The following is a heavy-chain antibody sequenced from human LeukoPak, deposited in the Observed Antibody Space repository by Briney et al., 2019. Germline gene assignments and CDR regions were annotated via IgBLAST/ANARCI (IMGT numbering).Heavy chain of an antibody. CDR3: AHSPNALYYFDY. J-gene: IGHJ4*02. CDR1: GFSLSTSGVN. V-gene: IGHV2-5*02. CDR2: IYWDDDK. Sequence: SGPTLVNPTQTLTLTCTFSGFSLSTSGVNVGWIRQPPGKALEWLALIYWDDDKRYSPPLKNRLTITKDTSKNQVVLTMTSMDPVDTATYYCAHSPNALYYFDYWGQGTLVTVSS.